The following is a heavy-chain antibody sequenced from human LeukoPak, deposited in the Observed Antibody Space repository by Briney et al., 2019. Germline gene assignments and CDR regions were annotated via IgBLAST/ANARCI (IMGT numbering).Heavy chain of an antibody. CDR1: GFSLTNYA. J-gene: IGHJ4*02. Sequence: GGFLRLSCAASGFSLTNYAMHWVRQPAGEGLEWVSALGTAGDTFYPGSVEGRFTISRDNAKKSLFLQMNSLRAEDTAVYYCARQNTPHGNFDYWGQGTLVTVSS. V-gene: IGHV3-13*01. CDR3: ARQNTPHGNFDY. CDR2: LGTAGDT. D-gene: IGHD5-24*01.